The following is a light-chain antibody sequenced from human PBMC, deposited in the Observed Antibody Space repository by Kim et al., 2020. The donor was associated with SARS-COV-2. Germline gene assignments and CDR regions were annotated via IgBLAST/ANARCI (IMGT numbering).Light chain of an antibody. V-gene: IGLV10-54*01. CDR3: SAWDGGLSAGV. J-gene: IGLJ3*02. CDR2: GND. CDR1: GTNVGNKE. Sequence: QAGTQTGTGDGTNVGNKEAAWQQQHQGHPPKLRYYGNDNRPSGISGGLSASRSGNTACLTITGHQPEDETDYYCSAWDGGLSAGVFGGGAKLTVL.